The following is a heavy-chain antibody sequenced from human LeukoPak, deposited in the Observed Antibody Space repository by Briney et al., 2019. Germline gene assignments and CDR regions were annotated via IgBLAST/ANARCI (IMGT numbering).Heavy chain of an antibody. CDR3: ARKAYDILTGYYNDYYYYYMDV. Sequence: SETLSLTCTVSGGSISSYYWSWIRQPAGKGLEWIGRIYTSGSTNYNPSLESRVTISVDTSKNQFSLKLSSVTAADTAVYYCARKAYDILTGYYNDYYYYYMDVWGKGTTVTISS. V-gene: IGHV4-4*07. CDR2: IYTSGST. D-gene: IGHD3-9*01. CDR1: GGSISSYY. J-gene: IGHJ6*03.